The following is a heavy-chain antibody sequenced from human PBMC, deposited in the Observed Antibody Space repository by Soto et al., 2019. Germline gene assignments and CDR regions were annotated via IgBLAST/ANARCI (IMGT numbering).Heavy chain of an antibody. CDR2: ISYSGST. V-gene: IGHV4-39*01. J-gene: IGHJ4*02. D-gene: IGHD3-3*02. CDR1: GGSISSGPYY. Sequence: SETLSLTCTVSGGSISSGPYYWGWVRQPPGEGLEWIGSISYSGSTYYNSSLKSRVTISLDTSKNQFSLNLNSVTAADTAVYYCARHANRLAEIDYWGQGTLVTVSS. CDR3: ARHANRLAEIDY.